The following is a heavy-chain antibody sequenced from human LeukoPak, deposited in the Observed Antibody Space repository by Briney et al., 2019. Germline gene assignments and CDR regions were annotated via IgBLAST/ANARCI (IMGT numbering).Heavy chain of an antibody. CDR3: AKAPRYCSSTSCSVVGYFDY. Sequence: PGGSLRLSCAASGFTFSSYAMSRVRQAPGKGLEWVSGISGSGGSTYYAESVKGRFTISRDNSKNTLYLQMNSLRAEDTAVYYCAKAPRYCSSTSCSVVGYFDYWGQGTLVTVSS. J-gene: IGHJ4*02. V-gene: IGHV3-23*01. D-gene: IGHD2-2*01. CDR2: ISGSGGST. CDR1: GFTFSSYA.